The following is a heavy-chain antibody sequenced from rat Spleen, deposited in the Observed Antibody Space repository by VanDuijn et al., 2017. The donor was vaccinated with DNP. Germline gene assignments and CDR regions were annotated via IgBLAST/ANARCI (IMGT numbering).Heavy chain of an antibody. Sequence: EVQLVVSGGGLVLPGRSLKLSCAASGFTFSSFPMAWVRQAPTKGLEWVATISTSGGRTYYRDSVKGRFTISRDNAKSTLYLQMDSLRSEDTATYYCTTDFERGYWGQGVMVTVSS. CDR1: GFTFSSFP. CDR3: TTDFERGY. V-gene: IGHV5-46*01. D-gene: IGHD1-11*01. J-gene: IGHJ2*01. CDR2: ISTSGGRT.